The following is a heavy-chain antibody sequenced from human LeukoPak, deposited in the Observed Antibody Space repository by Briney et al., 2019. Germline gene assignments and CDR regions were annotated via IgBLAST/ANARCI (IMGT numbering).Heavy chain of an antibody. CDR2: IRGSGGGT. V-gene: IGHV3-23*01. D-gene: IGHD4-17*01. J-gene: IGHJ3*02. CDR1: GITFSTYA. Sequence: GGSLRLSCAASGITFSTYAMTWVRQAPGKGLEWVSSIRGSGGGTDYADSVKGRFTISRDNSRDTLFLQMNSLRAEDTALYYCTRDHNGDYVGAFDMWGPGTMVTVSS. CDR3: TRDHNGDYVGAFDM.